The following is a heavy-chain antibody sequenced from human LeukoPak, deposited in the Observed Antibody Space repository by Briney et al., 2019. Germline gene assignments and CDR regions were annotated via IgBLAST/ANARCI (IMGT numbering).Heavy chain of an antibody. CDR2: TSSDLNVK. V-gene: IGHV3-30-3*01. CDR3: AREGYYGSGSPPSLYFDY. D-gene: IGHD3-10*01. CDR1: GFTFRNYV. Sequence: GALRLSCAASGFTFRNYVIHWVRQAPGKGLEWVAVTSSDLNVKLYADSVKGRFTISRDNSRSTLYLQMNSLKPEDTAIYYCAREGYYGSGSPPSLYFDYWGQGTLVTVSS. J-gene: IGHJ4*02.